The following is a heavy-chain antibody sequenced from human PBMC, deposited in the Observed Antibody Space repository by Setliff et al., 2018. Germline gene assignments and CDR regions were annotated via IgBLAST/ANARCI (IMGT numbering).Heavy chain of an antibody. V-gene: IGHV1-69*13. Sequence: ASVKVSCKASGGTFSSYAISWVRQAPGQGLEWMGGIIPIFGTANYAQKSQGRVTITADESTSTAYMELSSLRSEDTAVYYCASSRDYNFWSGYYSPLDYWGQGTQVTVSS. D-gene: IGHD3-3*01. CDR1: GGTFSSYA. CDR3: ASSRDYNFWSGYYSPLDY. J-gene: IGHJ4*02. CDR2: IIPIFGTA.